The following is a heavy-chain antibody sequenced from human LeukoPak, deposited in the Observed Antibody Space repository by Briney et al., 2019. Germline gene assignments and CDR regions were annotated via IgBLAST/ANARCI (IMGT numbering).Heavy chain of an antibody. Sequence: PGTSLRLSCAAPGFTFSSYGMHWVRQAPGKGLEWVAVISYDGSNKFYADSVKGRFAISRDNSKNTLYLQMNSLRAEDTAVYYCAKAGYSSGWRNFDYWGQGTLVTVSS. V-gene: IGHV3-30*18. CDR1: GFTFSSYG. CDR3: AKAGYSSGWRNFDY. D-gene: IGHD6-19*01. J-gene: IGHJ4*02. CDR2: ISYDGSNK.